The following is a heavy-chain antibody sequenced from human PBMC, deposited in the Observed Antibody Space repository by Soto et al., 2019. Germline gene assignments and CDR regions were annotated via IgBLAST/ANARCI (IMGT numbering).Heavy chain of an antibody. CDR1: GYTFTSYA. Sequence: EASVKVSCKASGYTFTSYAMHWVRQAPGQRLEWMGWINAGNGNTKYSQKFQGRVTITRDTSASTAYMELSSLRSEDTAVYYCARAVSPRPYAFDIWGQGTMVTVSS. J-gene: IGHJ3*02. D-gene: IGHD6-25*01. CDR3: ARAVSPRPYAFDI. CDR2: INAGNGNT. V-gene: IGHV1-3*01.